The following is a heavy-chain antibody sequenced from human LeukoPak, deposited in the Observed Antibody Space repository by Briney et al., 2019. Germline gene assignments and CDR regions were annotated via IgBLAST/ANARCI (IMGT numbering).Heavy chain of an antibody. J-gene: IGHJ5*02. D-gene: IGHD3-10*01. CDR3: ARGEPNYYGSGSYTA. Sequence: SETLSLTCAVYGGSFSGYYWSWIRQPPGKGLEWIGEINHSGSTNYNPSLKSRVTISVDTSKNQFSLKLSSVTAADTAVYYCARGEPNYYGSGSYTAWGQGTLVTVSS. CDR1: GGSFSGYY. V-gene: IGHV4-34*01. CDR2: INHSGST.